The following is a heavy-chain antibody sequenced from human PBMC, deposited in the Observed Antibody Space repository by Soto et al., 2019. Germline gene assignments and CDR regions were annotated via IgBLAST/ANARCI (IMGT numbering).Heavy chain of an antibody. CDR1: GGSFSGYY. CDR2: INHSGST. CDR3: ARVVRPHSIVGALRRYFDY. J-gene: IGHJ4*02. Sequence: PSETLSLTCAVYGGSFSGYYWSWIRQPPGKGLEWIGEINHSGSTNYNPSLKSRVTISVDTSKNQFSLKLSSATAADTAVYYCARVVRPHSIVGALRRYFDYWGQGTLVTVSS. V-gene: IGHV4-34*01. D-gene: IGHD1-26*01.